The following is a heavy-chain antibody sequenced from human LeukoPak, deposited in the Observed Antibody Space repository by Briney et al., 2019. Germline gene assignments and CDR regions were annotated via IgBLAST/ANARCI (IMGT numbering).Heavy chain of an antibody. CDR3: ARSFSPNYYDLLDY. Sequence: SETLSLTCTVSGGSISTYYWSWIGQPPGKGLEWIGYIYYSGSTNYNPSLKSRVTISLDTSKNQFSLKLNSVTAADTAMYYCARSFSPNYYDLLDYWGQGTLVTVSS. D-gene: IGHD3-22*01. CDR2: IYYSGST. V-gene: IGHV4-59*01. CDR1: GGSISTYY. J-gene: IGHJ4*02.